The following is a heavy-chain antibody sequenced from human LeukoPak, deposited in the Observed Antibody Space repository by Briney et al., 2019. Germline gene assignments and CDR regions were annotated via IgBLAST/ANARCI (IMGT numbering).Heavy chain of an antibody. V-gene: IGHV4-61*02. CDR2: SYTSGST. Sequence: ALPLSFTVTGASICSRRYQWSSIRRPAGKGLERTGRSYTSGSTNYNRSLKSRVTISVDTSKNQFSLKLSSVTAADPAVYYCARGTGYYYDSSGYYYDPFDIWGQGTMVTVSS. CDR1: GASICSRRYQ. J-gene: IGHJ3*02. CDR3: ARGTGYYYDSSGYYYDPFDI. D-gene: IGHD3-22*01.